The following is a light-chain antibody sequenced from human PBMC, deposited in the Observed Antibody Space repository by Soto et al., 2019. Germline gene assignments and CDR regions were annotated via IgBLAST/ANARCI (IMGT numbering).Light chain of an antibody. CDR2: AAS. CDR1: QGISSY. V-gene: IGKV1-9*01. Sequence: DIQLTQSPSFLSASVGDRVTITCRASQGISSYLAWYQQKPGKAPKLLIYAASTLRSGVPSRFSGSGSGTEFTLTISSLQPEDFATYYCQQLNSYPRLTFGGETKVEMK. CDR3: QQLNSYPRLT. J-gene: IGKJ4*01.